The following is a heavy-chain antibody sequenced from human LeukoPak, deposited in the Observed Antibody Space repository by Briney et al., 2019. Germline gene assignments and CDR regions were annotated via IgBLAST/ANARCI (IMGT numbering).Heavy chain of an antibody. Sequence: GGSLRLSCAASGFTFSTYVMAWFRQTPGKGLEWVSVISSPADTIYYADFVRGRFTISRDSSKYTLYLHLNSLRVDDTAVYYCARAPSHRGFDYWGQGTLVTVSS. V-gene: IGHV3-23*01. J-gene: IGHJ4*02. CDR2: ISSPADTI. CDR3: ARAPSHRGFDY. CDR1: GFTFSTYV.